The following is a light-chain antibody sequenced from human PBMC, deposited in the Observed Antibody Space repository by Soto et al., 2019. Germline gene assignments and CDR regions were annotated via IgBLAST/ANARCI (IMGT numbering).Light chain of an antibody. V-gene: IGLV2-23*02. CDR2: EVN. CDR3: CSYAGTVAYV. J-gene: IGLJ1*01. CDR1: SSDVGNYNL. Sequence: QSALAQPASVSGSPGQSITISCAGSSSDVGNYNLVSWYQQHPGKAPKLMISEVNKRPSGVSNRFSGSKSGNTASLTISGLQAEDEADYYCCSYAGTVAYVLGTGTKVTVL.